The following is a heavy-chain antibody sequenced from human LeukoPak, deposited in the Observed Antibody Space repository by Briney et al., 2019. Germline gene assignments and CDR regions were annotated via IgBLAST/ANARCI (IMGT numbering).Heavy chain of an antibody. V-gene: IGHV4-34*01. D-gene: IGHD6-13*01. Sequence: PSETLSLTCAVYGGSFSGYYWSWIRQPPGKGLEWIGEINHSGSTNYNPSLKSRVTKSVDTSKNQFSLKLSSVTAADTAVYYCAKTGYSSSHNWFDPWGQGTLVTVSS. J-gene: IGHJ5*02. CDR2: INHSGST. CDR1: GGSFSGYY. CDR3: AKTGYSSSHNWFDP.